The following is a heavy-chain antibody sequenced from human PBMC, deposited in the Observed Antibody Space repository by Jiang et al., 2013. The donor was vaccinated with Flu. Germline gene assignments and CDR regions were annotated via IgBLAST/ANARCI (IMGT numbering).Heavy chain of an antibody. V-gene: IGHV4-38-2*02. J-gene: IGHJ4*02. Sequence: SLTCTVSGYSISSGYYWGWIRQPPGKGLEWIGSIYHSGSTYYNPSLKSRVTISVDTSKNQFSLKLSSVTAADTAVYYCRGGSGYDIEAEFDYWGQGTLVTVSS. CDR1: GYSISSGYY. D-gene: IGHD5-12*01. CDR3: RGGSGYDIEAEFDY. CDR2: IYHSGST.